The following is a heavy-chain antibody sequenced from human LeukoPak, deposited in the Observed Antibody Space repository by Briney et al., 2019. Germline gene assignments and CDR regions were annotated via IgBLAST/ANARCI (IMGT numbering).Heavy chain of an antibody. CDR2: ISAYNGNT. Sequence: ASVKVSCKASGYTFTGYYMHWVRQAPGQGLEWMGWISAYNGNTNYAQKLQGRVTMTTDTSTSTAYMELRSLRSDDTAVYYCAREGRRDGYNFPSDIWGQGTMVTVSS. J-gene: IGHJ3*02. D-gene: IGHD5-24*01. CDR3: AREGRRDGYNFPSDI. V-gene: IGHV1-18*04. CDR1: GYTFTGYY.